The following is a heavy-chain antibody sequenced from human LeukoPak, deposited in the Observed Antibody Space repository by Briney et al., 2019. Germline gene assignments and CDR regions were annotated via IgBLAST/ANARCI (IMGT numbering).Heavy chain of an antibody. J-gene: IGHJ4*02. CDR3: ANGWPLGYCANTVCYTKIIYFDY. V-gene: IGHV3-48*03. Sequence: PGGSLRLSSAPPLHSFTSSETNTVRQAPGKGLEWVSYISSSGNTIYYADSVKGRFTISRDNSKNTRYLQMNSLRADDTAEYYCANGWPLGYCANTVCYTKIIYFDYWGQGTLVTVSS. CDR2: ISSSGNTI. D-gene: IGHD2-8*01. CDR1: HSFTSSE.